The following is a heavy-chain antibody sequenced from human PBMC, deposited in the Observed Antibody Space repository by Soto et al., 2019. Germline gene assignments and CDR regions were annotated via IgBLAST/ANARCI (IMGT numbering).Heavy chain of an antibody. CDR1: GGTFSSYA. Sequence: QVQLVQSGAEVKKPGSSVKVSCKASGGTFSSYAISWVRQAPGQGLEWMGGIIPIFGTANYAQKFQGRVTITADESTSTAYMELSSLRSEDPAVYSCARGSNLERWLQPFDYWGQGTLVTVSS. V-gene: IGHV1-69*01. D-gene: IGHD5-12*01. CDR2: IIPIFGTA. J-gene: IGHJ4*02. CDR3: ARGSNLERWLQPFDY.